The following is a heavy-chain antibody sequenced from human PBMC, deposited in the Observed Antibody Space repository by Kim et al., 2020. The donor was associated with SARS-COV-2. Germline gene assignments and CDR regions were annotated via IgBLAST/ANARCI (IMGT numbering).Heavy chain of an antibody. CDR3: ALNPTLDFWSGYYTPETYFDY. Sequence: FTISRDNSKNTLYLQMNSLRAEDTAVYYCALNPTLDFWSGYYTPETYFDYWGQGTLVTVSS. J-gene: IGHJ4*02. V-gene: IGHV3-23*01. D-gene: IGHD3-3*01.